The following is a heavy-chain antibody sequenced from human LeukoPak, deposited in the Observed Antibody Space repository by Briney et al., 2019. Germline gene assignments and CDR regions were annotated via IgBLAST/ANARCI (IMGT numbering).Heavy chain of an antibody. CDR1: GCNFSTYW. CDR3: ARGTAATAGIDY. Sequence: GGSLRLSCAVSGCNFSTYWIHWVRQAPGKGLVWVSLINTDGSATTYGDSAKGRFTVSRDNDKNSLFLEMNRLRVEDTAVYYCARGTAATAGIDYWGQGTLVTVSS. J-gene: IGHJ4*02. CDR2: INTDGSAT. V-gene: IGHV3-74*01. D-gene: IGHD6-13*01.